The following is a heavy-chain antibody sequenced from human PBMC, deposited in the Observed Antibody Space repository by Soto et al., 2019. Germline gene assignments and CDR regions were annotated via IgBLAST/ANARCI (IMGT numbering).Heavy chain of an antibody. CDR1: GFTFNTHG. CDR2: IWFDGNKQ. J-gene: IGHJ4*02. V-gene: IGHV3-33*01. Sequence: QVQLVESGGGVVQPGRSLRLSCAASGFTFNTHGMHWVRQAPGRGLEWVSVIWFDGNKQYYEDSVAGRFTISRDNSVSALYLQMDNLRAEDTGVYYCARSSGLGIDFWGQGTLVSVSS. CDR3: ARSSGLGIDF. D-gene: IGHD6-19*01.